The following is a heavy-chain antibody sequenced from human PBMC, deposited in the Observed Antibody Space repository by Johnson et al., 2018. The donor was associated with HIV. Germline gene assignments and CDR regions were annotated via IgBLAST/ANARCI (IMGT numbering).Heavy chain of an antibody. D-gene: IGHD6-6*01. V-gene: IGHV3-20*04. Sequence: DVQVVESGGGVVRPGGSLRLSCAASGFTFDDYAMSWVRQPPGKGPEWVSGINWNGGSTGHADSVKGRFTISRDNAKNSLYLQMNSLRAEDTAVYYCARDCGSSCTFDIWGQGTMVTVSS. CDR2: INWNGGST. J-gene: IGHJ3*02. CDR1: GFTFDDYA. CDR3: ARDCGSSCTFDI.